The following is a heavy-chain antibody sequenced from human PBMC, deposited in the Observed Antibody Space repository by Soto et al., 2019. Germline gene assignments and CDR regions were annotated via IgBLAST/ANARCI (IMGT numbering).Heavy chain of an antibody. D-gene: IGHD5-18*01. CDR3: VRQGYGPLHGLVDV. Sequence: PSETLSLTCTVSGGSMSGYYWSWIRLPPGKPMEWIGYVHDSWGAAYNPSLRSRVAISLDTSTSQFSLSLTSVSATDTAMYYCVRQGYGPLHGLVDVWGQGTTVTVSS. CDR1: GGSMSGYY. J-gene: IGHJ6*02. CDR2: VHDSWGA. V-gene: IGHV4-59*08.